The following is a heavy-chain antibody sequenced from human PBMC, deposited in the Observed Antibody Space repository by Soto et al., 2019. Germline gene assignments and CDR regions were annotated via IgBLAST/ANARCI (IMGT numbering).Heavy chain of an antibody. CDR3: ARGSSNAFDT. V-gene: IGHV3-30-3*01. Sequence: QVQLVESGGGVVQPGRSLRLSCAASGFSFSSYAMHWVRQAPGKGLEWVAVISYDGSNKYYTDSVKGRFTISRDNSKNPLLLQVKSLRAEDTAVYYCARGSSNAFDTWGQGTMVSVFS. CDR2: ISYDGSNK. CDR1: GFSFSSYA. D-gene: IGHD6-6*01. J-gene: IGHJ3*02.